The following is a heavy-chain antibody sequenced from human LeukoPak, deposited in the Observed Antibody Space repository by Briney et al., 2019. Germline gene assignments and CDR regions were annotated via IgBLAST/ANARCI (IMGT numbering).Heavy chain of an antibody. D-gene: IGHD6-13*01. V-gene: IGHV1-69*05. CDR1: GGTFSSYA. Sequence: SVKVSCKASGGTFSSYAISWVRQAPGQGLEWMGGIIPIFGTANYAQKFQGRVTITTDESTSTAYMELSSLRSEDTAVYYCARSSSSWYGGGYYFDYWGQGTLVTVSS. J-gene: IGHJ4*02. CDR3: ARSSSSWYGGGYYFDY. CDR2: IIPIFGTA.